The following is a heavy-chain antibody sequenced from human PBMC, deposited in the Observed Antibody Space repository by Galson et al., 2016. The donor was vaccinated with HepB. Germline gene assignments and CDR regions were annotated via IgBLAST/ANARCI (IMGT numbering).Heavy chain of an antibody. J-gene: IGHJ4*02. CDR3: ARGIGTVTTNGRGVDY. V-gene: IGHV3-30*03. CDR2: ITSDGSYE. CDR1: GFTFSSNG. D-gene: IGHD4-17*01. Sequence: SLRLSCAVSGFTFSSNGMHWVRQAPGKGLEWVALITSDGSYEYYADSVKGRFTISRDNSRNTLYLEMNTLRLEDTAVYYCARGIGTVTTNGRGVDYWGQGTLVTVAS.